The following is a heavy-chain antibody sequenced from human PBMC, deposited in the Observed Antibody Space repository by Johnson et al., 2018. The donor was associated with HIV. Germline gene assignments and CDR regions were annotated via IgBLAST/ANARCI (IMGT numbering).Heavy chain of an antibody. D-gene: IGHD6-13*01. CDR1: GFTFDDYG. J-gene: IGHJ3*01. Sequence: VQLVESGGGVVRPGGSLRLSCVASGFTFDDYGMSWVRQAPGKGLEWVSRINSDGSSTSYADSVKGRFTISRDNAKNTLYLQMGSLRTEDMAVYHCARARYTSDWYLYDAFDLWGQGTMVTVSS. CDR3: ARARYTSDWYLYDAFDL. CDR2: INSDGSST. V-gene: IGHV3-20*01.